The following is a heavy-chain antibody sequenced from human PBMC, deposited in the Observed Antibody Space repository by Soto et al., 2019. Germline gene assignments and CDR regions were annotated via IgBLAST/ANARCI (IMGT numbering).Heavy chain of an antibody. CDR1: GFTFDDYA. CDR2: ISWNSGSI. J-gene: IGHJ4*02. D-gene: IGHD1-20*01. Sequence: GGSLRLSCAASGFTFDDYAMHWVRQAPGKGLEWVSGISWNSGSIGYADSVKGRFTISRDNAKNSLYLQMNSLRAEDTALYYCAKDTSAGYHWNEVSHYCGQGPLVTVS. CDR3: AKDTSAGYHWNEVSHY. V-gene: IGHV3-9*01.